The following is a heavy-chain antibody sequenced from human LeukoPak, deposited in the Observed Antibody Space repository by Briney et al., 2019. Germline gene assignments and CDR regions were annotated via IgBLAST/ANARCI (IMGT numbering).Heavy chain of an antibody. V-gene: IGHV3-48*03. Sequence: PGGSLRLSCAASGFTFSSYEMNWVRQAPGKGLEWVSYISGSSSGIYYADSVKGRFTISRDNAKYSQYLQMNSLRVEDTAVYYCVRASTSGWYAMAYFDFWGQGTLVTVSS. J-gene: IGHJ4*02. CDR2: ISGSSSGI. D-gene: IGHD6-19*01. CDR1: GFTFSSYE. CDR3: VRASTSGWYAMAYFDF.